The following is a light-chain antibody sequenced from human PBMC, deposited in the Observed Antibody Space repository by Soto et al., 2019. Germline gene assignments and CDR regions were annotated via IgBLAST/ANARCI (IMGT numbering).Light chain of an antibody. CDR3: SSHTSSSSRVV. CDR2: EVS. J-gene: IGLJ1*01. Sequence: QSALTQPASVSGSPGQSITISCTGTSSDVGGYDYVSWYQQHPGKAPKLMIYEVSNRPSGVSNRFSGSKSGNTASLTISGLQAEDGADYYCSSHTSSSSRVVFGTGTKLTVL. CDR1: SSDVGGYDY. V-gene: IGLV2-14*01.